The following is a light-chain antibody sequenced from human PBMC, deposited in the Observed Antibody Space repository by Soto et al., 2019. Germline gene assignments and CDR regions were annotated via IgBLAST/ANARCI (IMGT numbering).Light chain of an antibody. CDR2: EVS. J-gene: IGLJ1*01. CDR3: SSYTSSSTI. CDR1: SSDVGGYNY. V-gene: IGLV2-14*01. Sequence: QSALTPPASVSGSPGQSITISCTGTSSDVGGYNYVSWYQQHQGKAPKLMIYEVSNRPSGVSNRFYGSKSGNTASLTISGLQAWDEADYYCSSYTSSSTIFGTGTKLTVL.